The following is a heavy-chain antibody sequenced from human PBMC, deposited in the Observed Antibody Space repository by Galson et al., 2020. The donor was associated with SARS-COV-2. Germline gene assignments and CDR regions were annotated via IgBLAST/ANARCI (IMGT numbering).Heavy chain of an antibody. CDR1: GFTFSSYA. CDR3: AREVGSWYAVDY. Sequence: GESLKISCAASGFTFSSYAMHWVRQAPGKGLEWVAVISYDGSNKYYADSVKGQFTISRDNSKNTLYLQMNSLRAEDTAVYYCAREVGSWYAVDYWGQGTLVTVSS. J-gene: IGHJ4*02. V-gene: IGHV3-30*04. D-gene: IGHD6-13*01. CDR2: ISYDGSNK.